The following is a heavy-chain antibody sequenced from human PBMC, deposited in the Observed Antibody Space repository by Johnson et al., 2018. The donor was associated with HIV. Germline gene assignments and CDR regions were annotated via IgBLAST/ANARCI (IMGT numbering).Heavy chain of an antibody. V-gene: IGHV3-30*04. CDR1: GFTFSSYA. D-gene: IGHD6-19*01. CDR3: ARELGSGWGETADAFDI. Sequence: QVLLVESGGGVVQPGRSLRLSCAASGFTFSSYAMHWVRQAPGKGLEWVAVISYDGSNKYYADSVKGRFTISRDNSKNTLYLQMNSLRAEDTAGYYCARELGSGWGETADAFDIWGQGTMVTVSS. CDR2: ISYDGSNK. J-gene: IGHJ3*02.